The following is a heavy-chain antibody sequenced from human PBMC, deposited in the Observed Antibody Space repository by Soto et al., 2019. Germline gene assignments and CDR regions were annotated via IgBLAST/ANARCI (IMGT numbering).Heavy chain of an antibody. J-gene: IGHJ4*02. Sequence: ASVQVSCQASGYTFTSYDINWVQQATGQGLEWMGWMNPNSGNTGYAQKFQGRVTITRNTSISTAYMELSSLRSEDTTVYYCARAPPRQSIAAAGDYWGQGTLVTVSS. V-gene: IGHV1-8*01. CDR2: MNPNSGNT. CDR1: GYTFTSYD. CDR3: ARAPPRQSIAAAGDY. D-gene: IGHD6-13*01.